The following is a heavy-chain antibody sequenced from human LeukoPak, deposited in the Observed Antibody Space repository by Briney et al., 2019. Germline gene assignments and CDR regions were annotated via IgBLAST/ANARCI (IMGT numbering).Heavy chain of an antibody. V-gene: IGHV4-4*07. Sequence: SETLSLTCTVSGGSISSYYWSWIRQPAGKGLEWIGRIYTSGSTNYNPSLKSRVTMSVDTSKNQFSLKLSSVTAADTAVYYCARDNMVRVWATWYFDLWGRGTLMTVSS. CDR1: GGSISSYY. CDR2: IYTSGST. J-gene: IGHJ2*01. CDR3: ARDNMVRVWATWYFDL. D-gene: IGHD3-10*01.